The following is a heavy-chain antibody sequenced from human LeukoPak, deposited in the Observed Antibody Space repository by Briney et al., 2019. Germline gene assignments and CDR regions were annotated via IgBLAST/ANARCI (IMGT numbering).Heavy chain of an antibody. V-gene: IGHV1-18*01. CDR1: GYTFTNYG. CDR2: INTYNGNT. Sequence: GASVKVSCTASGYTFTNYGITWMRQAPAQGLEWMGWINTYNGNTNYAQNLKGRVTITSDTSTNTASMKLRSLSSEDTAVFYCARDLVDGVGAPGAYWGQGALVTVSS. J-gene: IGHJ4*02. D-gene: IGHD1-26*01. CDR3: ARDLVDGVGAPGAY.